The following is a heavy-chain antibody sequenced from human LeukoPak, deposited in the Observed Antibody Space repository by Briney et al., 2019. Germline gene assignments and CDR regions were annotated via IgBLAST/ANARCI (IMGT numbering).Heavy chain of an antibody. CDR3: ARSPTSWYFDY. V-gene: IGHV3-23*01. J-gene: IGHJ4*02. D-gene: IGHD2-2*01. CDR1: GFSFSNYG. Sequence: AGGSLRLSCAASGFSFSNYGMNWVRQAPGKRLEWVSGITGNGATTYYADSVKGRFTISRDNSKNTLYLQMNSLRPEDTSVYFCARSPTSWYFDYWGQGTLVTVSS. CDR2: ITGNGATT.